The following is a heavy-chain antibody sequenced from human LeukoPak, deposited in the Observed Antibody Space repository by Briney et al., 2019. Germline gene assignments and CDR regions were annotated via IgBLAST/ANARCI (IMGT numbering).Heavy chain of an antibody. Sequence: ASVKVSCKASGYTFTGYYMHWVRQAPGQGLEWMGRINPNSGGTNYAQKFQGRVTMTRDTSISTAYMELSRLRSDDTAVYYCARDAEYYDFWSGYYVWLDPWGQGTLVTVSS. CDR2: INPNSGGT. CDR3: ARDAEYYDFWSGYYVWLDP. CDR1: GYTFTGYY. D-gene: IGHD3-3*01. V-gene: IGHV1-2*06. J-gene: IGHJ5*02.